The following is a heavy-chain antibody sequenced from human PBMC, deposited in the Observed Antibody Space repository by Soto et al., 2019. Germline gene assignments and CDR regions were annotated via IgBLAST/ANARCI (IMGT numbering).Heavy chain of an antibody. V-gene: IGHV4-31*03. CDR1: GGSISSGGYY. D-gene: IGHD3-22*01. CDR2: IYYSGST. CDR3: ARIQGERTYYYDSSGYYESDY. Sequence: SETLSLTCTVSGGSISSGGYYWSWIRQHPGKGLEWIGYIYYSGSTYYNPSLKSRVTISVDTSKNQFSLKLSSVTAADTAVYYCARIQGERTYYYDSSGYYESDYWGQGTLVTVSS. J-gene: IGHJ4*02.